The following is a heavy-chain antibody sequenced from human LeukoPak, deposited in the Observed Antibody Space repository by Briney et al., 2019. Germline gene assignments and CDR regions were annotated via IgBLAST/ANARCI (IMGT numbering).Heavy chain of an antibody. CDR2: INPSGGST. V-gene: IGHV1-46*01. D-gene: IGHD2-21*01. CDR3: ARDHVDSPFDY. J-gene: IGHJ4*02. Sequence: ASVKVSCKASGYAFTSYYMHWVRQAPGQGLEWMGIINPSGGSTSYAQKFQGRVTMTRDMSTSTVYMELSSLRSEDTAVYCCARDHVDSPFDYWGQGTLVTVSS. CDR1: GYAFTSYY.